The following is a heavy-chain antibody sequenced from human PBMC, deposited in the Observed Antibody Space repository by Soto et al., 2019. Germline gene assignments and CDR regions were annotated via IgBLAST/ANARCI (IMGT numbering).Heavy chain of an antibody. V-gene: IGHV1-2*02. J-gene: IGHJ6*02. CDR2: INPKTAAT. CDR1: GYSFSDYF. Sequence: ASVKVSCKPSGYSFSDYFIQWVRQAPGQGLEWVAWINPKTAATNYAKKFQGRVSLTWDTSSTTAYMELTRLRPDDTAVYYCARIKWGLNYYNGMDVWGQGTTVTVS. D-gene: IGHD1-26*01. CDR3: ARIKWGLNYYNGMDV.